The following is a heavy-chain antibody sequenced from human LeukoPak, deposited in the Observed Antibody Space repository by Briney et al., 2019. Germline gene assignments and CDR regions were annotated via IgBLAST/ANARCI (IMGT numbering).Heavy chain of an antibody. CDR2: INPNSGGT. CDR3: TRLPRSDNWRYLGAFDI. V-gene: IGHV1-2*02. J-gene: IGHJ3*02. Sequence: ASVKVSCKASGYTFTGYYMHWVRQAPGQGLEWMGWINPNSGGTNYAQKFQGRVTMTRDTSISTAYMQLSRLRSDDTAVYYCTRLPRSDNWRYLGAFDIWGQGTMVTVSS. CDR1: GYTFTGYY. D-gene: IGHD1-20*01.